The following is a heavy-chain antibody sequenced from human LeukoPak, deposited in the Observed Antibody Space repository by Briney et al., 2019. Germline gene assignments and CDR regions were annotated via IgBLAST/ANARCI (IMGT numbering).Heavy chain of an antibody. CDR1: GFTFSSYG. J-gene: IGHJ4*02. CDR3: ARDEDIAAAGPIPY. D-gene: IGHD6-13*01. CDR2: IWYDGSNK. V-gene: IGHV3-33*01. Sequence: GGSLRLSCAASGFTFSSYGMHWVRQAPGKGLEWVAVIWYDGSNKYYADSVKGRFTISRDNSKNTLYLQMNSLRAEDTAVYYCARDEDIAAAGPIPYWGQGTLVTVSS.